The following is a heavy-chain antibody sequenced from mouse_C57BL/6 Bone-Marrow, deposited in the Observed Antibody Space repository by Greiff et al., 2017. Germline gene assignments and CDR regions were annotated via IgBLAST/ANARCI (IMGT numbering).Heavy chain of an antibody. V-gene: IGHV5-6*01. D-gene: IGHD2-12*01. J-gene: IGHJ2*01. Sequence: EVQVVESGGDLVKPGGSLKLSCAASGFTFSSYGMSWVRQTPDKRLEWVATISSGGSYTYYPDSVKGRFTISRDNAKNTLYLQMSSLKSEDTAMYYCARHGRIYYCYGEGDYWGQGTTVTVSS. CDR1: GFTFSSYG. CDR2: ISSGGSYT. CDR3: ARHGRIYYCYGEGDY.